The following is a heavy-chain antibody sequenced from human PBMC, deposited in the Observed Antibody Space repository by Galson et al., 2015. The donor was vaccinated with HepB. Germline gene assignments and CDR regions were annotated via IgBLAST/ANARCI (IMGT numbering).Heavy chain of an antibody. CDR3: ARHSSGWTNLYYFDY. Sequence: SLRLSCAASGFTVSSNYMSWVRQAPGKGLEWVSVIYSGGSTYYADSVKGRFTISRDNSKNTLYLQMNSLRAEDTAVYYCARHSSGWTNLYYFDYWGQGTLVTVSS. D-gene: IGHD6-19*01. CDR1: GFTVSSNY. J-gene: IGHJ4*02. V-gene: IGHV3-66*02. CDR2: IYSGGST.